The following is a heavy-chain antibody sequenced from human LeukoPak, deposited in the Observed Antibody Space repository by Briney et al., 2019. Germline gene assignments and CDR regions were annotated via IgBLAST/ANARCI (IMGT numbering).Heavy chain of an antibody. V-gene: IGHV1-2*02. CDR1: GHTFIDYY. J-gene: IGHJ4*02. Sequence: ASVKVSCKASGHTFIDYYMHWVRQASGQGLEWMGWIDPKSGGTSYAQKFQDRVAMIRDTSISTAYMELTRLRSDDTAVYYCARAYSSGWYGSTDYWGQGTLVTVSS. CDR3: ARAYSSGWYGSTDY. D-gene: IGHD6-19*01. CDR2: IDPKSGGT.